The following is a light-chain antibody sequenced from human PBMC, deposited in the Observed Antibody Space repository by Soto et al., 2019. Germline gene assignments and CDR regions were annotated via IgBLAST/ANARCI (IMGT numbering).Light chain of an antibody. Sequence: QSVLTQPASVSGSPGQSITISCTGTSSDVGGYNYVSRYQQHPGKAPKLMIYDVSNRPSGVSNRFSGSKSGNTASLTISGLQAEDEADYYCSSYTSSSTPYVFGTGTKV. CDR2: DVS. CDR1: SSDVGGYNY. V-gene: IGLV2-14*01. CDR3: SSYTSSSTPYV. J-gene: IGLJ1*01.